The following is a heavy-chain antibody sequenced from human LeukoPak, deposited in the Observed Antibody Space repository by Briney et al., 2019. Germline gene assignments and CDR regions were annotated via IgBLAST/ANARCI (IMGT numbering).Heavy chain of an antibody. CDR2: ISSSSSYI. Sequence: PGGSLRLSCAASGFTFSSYSMNWVGQAPGKGVEWVSSISSSSSYIYYADSVKGRFTISRDNAKNSLYLQMNSLRAEDTAVYYCARGRSGSYYVNYWGQGTLVTVSS. D-gene: IGHD1-26*01. CDR1: GFTFSSYS. CDR3: ARGRSGSYYVNY. J-gene: IGHJ4*02. V-gene: IGHV3-21*01.